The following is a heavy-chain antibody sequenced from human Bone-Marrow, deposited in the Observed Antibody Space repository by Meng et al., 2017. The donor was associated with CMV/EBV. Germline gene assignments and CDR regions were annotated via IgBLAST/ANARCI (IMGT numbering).Heavy chain of an antibody. D-gene: IGHD2-15*01. CDR3: ARRWQSRSSFDY. Sequence: GGSLRLSCAASGFIFSSSGIHWVRQAPGKGLEWVALMWSDGIKTNYVDSVKGRFIISRDNSNNMLYLQMISLSTEETAVYYCARRWQSRSSFDYWGQGALVTVSS. CDR1: GFIFSSSG. V-gene: IGHV3-33*01. CDR2: MWSDGIKT. J-gene: IGHJ4*02.